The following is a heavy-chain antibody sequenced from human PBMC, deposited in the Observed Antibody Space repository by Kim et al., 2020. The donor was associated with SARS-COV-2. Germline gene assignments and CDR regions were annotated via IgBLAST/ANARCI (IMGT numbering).Heavy chain of an antibody. V-gene: IGHV3-43*01. CDR3: VRGRGSGAFLVDY. J-gene: IGHJ4*02. D-gene: IGHD3-10*01. Sequence: YGDTVRGRFTNSRDNSKNSLYLQMNSLRTEDTAFYYCVRGRGSGAFLVDYWGQGTLVTVSS.